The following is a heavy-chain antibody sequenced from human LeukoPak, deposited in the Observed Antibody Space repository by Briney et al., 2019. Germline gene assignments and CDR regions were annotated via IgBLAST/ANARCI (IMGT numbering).Heavy chain of an antibody. CDR3: STLTSRGLSDS. CDR1: GFTFTNAW. Sequence: PGGSLRLSCAASGFTFTNAWMNWVRQAPGKGLEWVGRIKSKADGETMDYAAPVKGRFTFPRDDSKNMLYLQMNSLKSEDTAVYYCSTLTSRGLSDSWGQGTLVTVSS. CDR2: IKSKADGETM. D-gene: IGHD1-20*01. V-gene: IGHV3-15*07. J-gene: IGHJ4*02.